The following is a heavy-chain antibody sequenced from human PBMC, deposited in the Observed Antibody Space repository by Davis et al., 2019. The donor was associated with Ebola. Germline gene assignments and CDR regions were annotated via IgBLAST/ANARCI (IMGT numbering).Heavy chain of an antibody. D-gene: IGHD1-1*01. Sequence: ASVKVSCKASGYTFTGYFIHWVRQAPGQGLEWLGRINPNSGVTNFAQKFQGRVTMTRDTPISKAYMELNSLKSDDTAVYYCARAQFPTTSDHWGQGTLVTVSS. V-gene: IGHV1-2*06. J-gene: IGHJ4*02. CDR2: INPNSGVT. CDR1: GYTFTGYF. CDR3: ARAQFPTTSDH.